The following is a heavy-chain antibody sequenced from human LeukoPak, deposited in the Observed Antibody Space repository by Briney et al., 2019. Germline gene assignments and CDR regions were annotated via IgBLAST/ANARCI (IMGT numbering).Heavy chain of an antibody. CDR3: ARTYYYET. J-gene: IGHJ4*02. CDR2: IYSGGST. Sequence: GGSLRLSCAASGFTFGTYAMSWVRQAPGKGLEWVSVIYSGGSTYYADSVKGRFTISRDNSKNTLYLQMDSLRAEGTAVYYCARTYYYETWGQGTLVTVSS. CDR1: GFTFGTYA. V-gene: IGHV3-66*01. D-gene: IGHD3-22*01.